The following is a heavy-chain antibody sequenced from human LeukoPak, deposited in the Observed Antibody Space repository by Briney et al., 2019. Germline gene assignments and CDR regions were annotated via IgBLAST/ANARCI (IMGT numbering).Heavy chain of an antibody. Sequence: GGSLRLSCTASGFTFSSYVMHWVRQAPGKGLEWVAFIRYDGSNKYYADSVKGRFTISRDDAENTAYLQMNSLKTEDTAVYYCTRLSGDNWNYGGNFDSWGQGTLVTVSS. CDR1: GFTFSSYV. D-gene: IGHD1-7*01. V-gene: IGHV3-30*02. CDR2: IRYDGSNK. CDR3: TRLSGDNWNYGGNFDS. J-gene: IGHJ4*02.